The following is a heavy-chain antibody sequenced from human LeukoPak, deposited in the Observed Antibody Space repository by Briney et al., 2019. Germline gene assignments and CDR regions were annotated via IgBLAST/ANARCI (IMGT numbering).Heavy chain of an antibody. Sequence: SETLSLTCAVSGSSFTTGYYWGWIRQPAGKGLEWIGRIHISGTTNYNPSLKSRVTMSLDTSKNQLSLRLSSVTAADTAVYYCARDERGTGYIHYWGQGTLFTVSS. CDR3: ARDERGTGYIHY. D-gene: IGHD3-9*01. CDR1: GSSFTTGYY. V-gene: IGHV4-4*07. CDR2: IHISGTT. J-gene: IGHJ4*02.